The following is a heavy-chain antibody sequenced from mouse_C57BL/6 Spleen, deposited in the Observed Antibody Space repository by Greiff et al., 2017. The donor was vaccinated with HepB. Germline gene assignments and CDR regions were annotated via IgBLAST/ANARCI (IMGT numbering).Heavy chain of an antibody. J-gene: IGHJ1*03. CDR1: GYSITSGYD. CDR3: ARGYYGSGYFDV. Sequence: EVQLQQSGPGMVKPSQSLSLTCTVTGYSITSGYDWHWIRHFPGNKLEWMGYISYSGSTNYNPSLKSRISITHDTSKNHFFLKLNSVTTEDTATYYCARGYYGSGYFDVWGTGTTVTVSP. D-gene: IGHD1-1*01. CDR2: ISYSGST. V-gene: IGHV3-1*01.